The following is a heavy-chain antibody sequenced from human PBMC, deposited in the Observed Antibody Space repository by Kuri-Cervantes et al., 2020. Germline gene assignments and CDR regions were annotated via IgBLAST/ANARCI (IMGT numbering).Heavy chain of an antibody. D-gene: IGHD1-26*01. CDR2: IYYSGST. CDR1: GGSISSYY. J-gene: IGHJ3*01. CDR3: ARFRMGVAFDF. Sequence: SETLSLTCTVSGGSISSYYWSWIRQPPGKGLEWIGYIYYSGSTNYNPSLKSRVTMSVDMSKNQFSLKLSSVTAADTAIYFCARFRMGVAFDFWGQGTMVTVSS. V-gene: IGHV4-59*01.